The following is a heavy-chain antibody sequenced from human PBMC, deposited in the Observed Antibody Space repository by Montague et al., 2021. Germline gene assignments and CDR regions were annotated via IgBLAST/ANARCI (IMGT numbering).Heavy chain of an antibody. J-gene: IGHJ6*02. CDR3: ARGYCSSINCYSGGEGYYYYGMDV. V-gene: IGHV3-30*04. CDR2: ISFDGSNK. D-gene: IGHD2-2*01. CDR1: GFTFSTYA. Sequence: SLRLSCAASGFTFSTYAMHWVRQAPGKGLEWVAVISFDGSNKYSADSVKGRFTISRDNSKNTLYLQMNSLRAEDTAVYYCARGYCSSINCYSGGEGYYYYGMDVWGQGTTVTVSS.